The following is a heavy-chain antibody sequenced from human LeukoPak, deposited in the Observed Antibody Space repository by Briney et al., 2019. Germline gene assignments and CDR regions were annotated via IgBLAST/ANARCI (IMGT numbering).Heavy chain of an antibody. D-gene: IGHD6-19*01. Sequence: SETLSLTCTVSGYSIRSGFYWGWIRQPPGKGLEWIGNIYHSGITYYTPSLKSRVTISVDTSKNQFSLKLSSVTAADTAVYYCARGLLGVSLAANYSSGWYYFDYWGQGTLVTVSS. CDR2: IYHSGIT. CDR3: ARGLLGVSLAANYSSGWYYFDY. CDR1: GYSIRSGFY. J-gene: IGHJ4*02. V-gene: IGHV4-38-2*02.